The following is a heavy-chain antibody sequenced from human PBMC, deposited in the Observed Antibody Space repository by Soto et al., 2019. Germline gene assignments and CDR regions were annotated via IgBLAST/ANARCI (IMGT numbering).Heavy chain of an antibody. CDR2: INAGNGNT. CDR3: ASGPRGYSGYDHIDY. J-gene: IGHJ4*02. V-gene: IGHV1-3*01. D-gene: IGHD5-12*01. CDR1: GYTFTSYA. Sequence: GASVKVSCKASGYTFTSYAMHWGRQAPGQRLEWMGWINAGNGNTKYSQKFQGRVTITRDTSASTAYMELSSLRSEDTAVYYCASGPRGYSGYDHIDYWGQGTLVTVSS.